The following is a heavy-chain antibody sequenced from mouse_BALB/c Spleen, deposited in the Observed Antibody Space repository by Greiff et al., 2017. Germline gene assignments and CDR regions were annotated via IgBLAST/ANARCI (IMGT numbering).Heavy chain of an antibody. V-gene: IGHV1S34*01. CDR2: ISCYNGAT. Sequence: LVKTGASVKISCKASGYSFTGYYMHWVKQSHGKSLEWIGYISCYNGATSYNQKFKGKATFTVDTSSSTAYMQFNSLTSEDSAVYYCARGTMITTSYFDYWGQGTTLTVSS. CDR3: ARGTMITTSYFDY. J-gene: IGHJ2*01. D-gene: IGHD2-4*01. CDR1: GYSFTGYY.